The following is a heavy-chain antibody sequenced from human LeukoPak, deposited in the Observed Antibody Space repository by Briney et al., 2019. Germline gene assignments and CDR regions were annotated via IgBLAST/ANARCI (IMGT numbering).Heavy chain of an antibody. J-gene: IGHJ4*02. CDR1: GYTFTSYG. D-gene: IGHD6-19*01. V-gene: IGHV1-46*01. CDR2: INPSGGST. Sequence: ASVKVSCKASGYTFTSYGISWVRQAPGQGLEWMGIINPSGGSTSYAQKFQGRVTMTRDTSISTAYMELSRLRSDDTAVYYCARAMGRIAVAGKLYWGQGTLVTVSS. CDR3: ARAMGRIAVAGKLY.